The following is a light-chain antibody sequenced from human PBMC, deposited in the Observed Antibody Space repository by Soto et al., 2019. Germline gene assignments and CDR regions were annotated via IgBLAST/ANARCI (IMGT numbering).Light chain of an antibody. CDR3: SSFTSSSTYV. V-gene: IGLV2-14*01. J-gene: IGLJ1*01. Sequence: QSALTQPASVSGSPGQSITISCTETSSDVGGYNYVSWYQQHPGKAPKVIIFDVSNRPSGLSYRFSGSKSGNTASLRITGLQAEDEADYYCSSFTSSSTYVFGTGTKVTVL. CDR1: SSDVGGYNY. CDR2: DVS.